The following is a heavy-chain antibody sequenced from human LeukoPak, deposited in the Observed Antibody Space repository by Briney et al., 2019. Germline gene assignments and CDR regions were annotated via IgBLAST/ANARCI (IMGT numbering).Heavy chain of an antibody. V-gene: IGHV4-30-4*08. D-gene: IGHD3-10*01. Sequence: SSETLSLTCTVSGGSISSGDYYWSWIRQPPGKGLEWIGYIYYSGSTYYNPSLKSRVTISVDTSKNQFSLKLSSVTAADTAVYYCAREGLQGRGAIPYFDYWGQGTLVTVSS. CDR3: AREGLQGRGAIPYFDY. J-gene: IGHJ4*02. CDR2: IYYSGST. CDR1: GGSISSGDYY.